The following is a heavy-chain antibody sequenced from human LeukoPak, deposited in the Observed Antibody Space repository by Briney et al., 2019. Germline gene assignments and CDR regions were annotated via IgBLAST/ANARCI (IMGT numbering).Heavy chain of an antibody. CDR3: ASLYGDYALSAYYGMDV. CDR1: GGSISSYY. D-gene: IGHD4-17*01. CDR2: IYYSGST. Sequence: SETLSLNCTVSGGSISSYYWSWIRQPPGRGLEWIGYIYYSGSTNYNPSLKSRVTISVDTSKNQFSLKLSSVTAADTAVYYCASLYGDYALSAYYGMDVWGQGTTVTVSS. V-gene: IGHV4-59*08. J-gene: IGHJ6*02.